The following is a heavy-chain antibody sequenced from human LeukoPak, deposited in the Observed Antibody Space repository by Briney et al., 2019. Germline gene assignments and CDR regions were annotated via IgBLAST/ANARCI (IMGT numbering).Heavy chain of an antibody. D-gene: IGHD4-17*01. CDR2: ISSTSTII. V-gene: IGHV3-48*01. CDR3: TRGYYGDYQIDF. J-gene: IGHJ4*02. CDR1: GFTFSSYA. Sequence: GGSLRLSCEASGFTFSSYAMNWVRQAPGEGLEWISYISSTSTIIYYADSVKGRFTISRDSAKSSLYLQMNSLRVEDTAIYYCTRGYYGDYQIDFWGQGTLVTVSS.